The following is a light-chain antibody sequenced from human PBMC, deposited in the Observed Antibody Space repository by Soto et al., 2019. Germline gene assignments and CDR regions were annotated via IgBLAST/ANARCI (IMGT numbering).Light chain of an antibody. V-gene: IGKV3-11*01. CDR1: QSVSSY. CDR2: DAS. Sequence: EIVLTHSPATLSLSPREKATLSCRASQSVSSYLAWYQQKPGQAPRLLIYDASTRATGIPARFSGSGSGTDFCLTISGLGDEDLAGKYCHQRSNWPPSPFGQGNKREIK. CDR3: HQRSNWPPSP. J-gene: IGKJ2*01.